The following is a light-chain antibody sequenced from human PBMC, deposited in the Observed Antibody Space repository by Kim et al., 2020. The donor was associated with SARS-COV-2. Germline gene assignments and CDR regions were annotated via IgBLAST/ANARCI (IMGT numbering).Light chain of an antibody. J-gene: IGLJ2*01. CDR1: ISDVGSDNY. Sequence: PVQSATISCTGTISDVGSDNYVSWYQQHPGKAPKLIIYDVTKRPSGVPDRFSGSKSGNTASLTISGLQAEDEADYYCCSYAGSVVFGGGTQLTVL. CDR3: CSYAGSVV. V-gene: IGLV2-11*01. CDR2: DVT.